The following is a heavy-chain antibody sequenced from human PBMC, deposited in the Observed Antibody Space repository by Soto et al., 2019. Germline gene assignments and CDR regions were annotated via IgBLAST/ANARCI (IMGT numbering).Heavy chain of an antibody. Sequence: QVQLVQSGAEVKKPGASVKVSCKASGYTFTSYYMHWVRQAPGQGLEWMGIINPSGGSTSYAQKFQGRGTMTRDTYTSTVYMELGSLRSEDTAVYYCARGPAPRYSSSSPYQDYYYMDVWGKGTTVTVSS. V-gene: IGHV1-46*03. CDR1: GYTFTSYY. J-gene: IGHJ6*03. D-gene: IGHD6-6*01. CDR2: INPSGGST. CDR3: ARGPAPRYSSSSPYQDYYYMDV.